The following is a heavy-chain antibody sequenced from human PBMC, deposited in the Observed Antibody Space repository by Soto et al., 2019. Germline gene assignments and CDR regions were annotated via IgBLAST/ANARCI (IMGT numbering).Heavy chain of an antibody. J-gene: IGHJ4*02. CDR1: GFSLSTGGVG. D-gene: IGHD3-3*01. Sequence: QITLKESGPPLVKPTQTLTLTCTFSGFSLSTGGVGVGWIRQPPGKALEWLALIYWDDDKRHSPSLKSRLTITKDTSKYQMVLKMSNMYPGDTATYYSARAISNCADYWGQGTLVTVSA. CDR2: IYWDDDK. CDR3: ARAISNCADY. V-gene: IGHV2-5*02.